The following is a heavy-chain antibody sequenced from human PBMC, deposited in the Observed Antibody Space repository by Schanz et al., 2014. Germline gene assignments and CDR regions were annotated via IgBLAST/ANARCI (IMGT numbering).Heavy chain of an antibody. V-gene: IGHV3-33*08. CDR2: IWYDGSNK. J-gene: IGHJ4*02. CDR3: ARDGDFDY. CDR1: GFTFNNFG. Sequence: VQLLESGGGLAQPGGSLRLACAASGFTFNNFGMNWVRQTPGKGLEWVAIIWYDGSNKYYADSVKGRFTISRDNSKNTLFLQMSSLRAEDTAVYYCARDGDFDYWGQGTRVTVSS.